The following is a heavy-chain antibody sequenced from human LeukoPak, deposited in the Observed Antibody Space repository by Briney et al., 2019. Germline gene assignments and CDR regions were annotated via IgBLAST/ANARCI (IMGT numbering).Heavy chain of an antibody. CDR1: GGSISSYY. J-gene: IGHJ4*02. CDR3: ARSRRNRTFDY. Sequence: PSETLSLTCAVYGGSISSYYWSWIRQPPGKGLEWIGYIYYSGSTNCNPSLKSRVTISVDTSKNQFSLKLSSVTAADTAVYYCARSRRNRTFDYWGQGTLVTVSS. D-gene: IGHD1-14*01. CDR2: IYYSGST. V-gene: IGHV4-59*01.